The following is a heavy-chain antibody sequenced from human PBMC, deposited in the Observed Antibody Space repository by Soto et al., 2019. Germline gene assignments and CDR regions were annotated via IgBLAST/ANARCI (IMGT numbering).Heavy chain of an antibody. CDR2: ISYDGNVA. J-gene: IGHJ4*02. D-gene: IGHD6-19*01. Sequence: QVQLVESGGGVVQPGRSLRLSCAASGFTFSSYGMHWVRQAPGKGLEWVTVISYDGNVAYYADSAKGRFTISRDNSKNPLYLQMSRLRTEHEAIVYCAKEGPITGWYVDCWGQGTLVNVSS. CDR1: GFTFSSYG. V-gene: IGHV3-30*18. CDR3: AKEGPITGWYVDC.